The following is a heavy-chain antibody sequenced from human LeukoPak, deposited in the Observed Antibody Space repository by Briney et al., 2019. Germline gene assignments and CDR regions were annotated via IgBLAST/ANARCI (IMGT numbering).Heavy chain of an antibody. Sequence: PSETLSLTCTVSGGSISSYYWSWIRQPPGKGLEWIGYIYYSGSTNYNPSLKSRVTISVDTSKNQFSLKLSSVTAADTAVYYCARDISRAAAGMFGYWGQGTLVTVSS. CDR3: ARDISRAAAGMFGY. D-gene: IGHD6-13*01. V-gene: IGHV4-59*01. CDR1: GGSISSYY. CDR2: IYYSGST. J-gene: IGHJ4*02.